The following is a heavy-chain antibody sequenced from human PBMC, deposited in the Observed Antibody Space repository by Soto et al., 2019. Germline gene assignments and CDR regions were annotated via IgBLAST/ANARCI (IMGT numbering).Heavy chain of an antibody. D-gene: IGHD6-19*01. CDR1: GYTFTSYD. Sequence: QVKLVQSGAEVKKPGASVKVSCKASGYTFTSYDINWVRQATGQGLEWMGWMNPNSGNTDYAQKFQGRVTMTRNTSIXTXXXXXXXXXSXDTAVFYWAXXXSSGWFSNWGQGTLVTVSS. CDR3: AXXXSSGWFSN. V-gene: IGHV1-8*01. J-gene: IGHJ4*02. CDR2: MNPNSGNT.